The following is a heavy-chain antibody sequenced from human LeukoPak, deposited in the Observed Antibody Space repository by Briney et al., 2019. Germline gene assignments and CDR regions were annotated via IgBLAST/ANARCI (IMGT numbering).Heavy chain of an antibody. CDR1: GGSISSYY. CDR3: ARMGTAMVPYDY. V-gene: IGHV4-34*01. CDR2: INHGGST. Sequence: SETLSLTCTVSGGSISSYYWSWIRQPPGHGLEWSGEINHGGSTNYYPFLKSRVTISVDTSKNQCALKLSSVTAADTAVYYCARMGTAMVPYDYWGQGTLVTVSS. J-gene: IGHJ4*02. D-gene: IGHD5-18*01.